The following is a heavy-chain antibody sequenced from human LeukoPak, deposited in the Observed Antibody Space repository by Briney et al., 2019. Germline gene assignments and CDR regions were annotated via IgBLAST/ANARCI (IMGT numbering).Heavy chain of an antibody. CDR1: GFTFNTYA. D-gene: IGHD6-13*01. V-gene: IGHV3-30-3*01. CDR2: ISYDGSNK. CDR3: ARARSYSSSWYGDY. Sequence: GGSLRLSCAASGFTFNTYAMHWDRQAPGKGLEWVAIISYDGSNKYYADSVKGRFTISRDNSKNTLFLQMNSLTAEDSAVYYCARARSYSSSWYGDYWGQGTLLTVSS. J-gene: IGHJ4*02.